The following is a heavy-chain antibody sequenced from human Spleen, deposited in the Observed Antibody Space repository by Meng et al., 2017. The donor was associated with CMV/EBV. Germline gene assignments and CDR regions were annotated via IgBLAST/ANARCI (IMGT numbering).Heavy chain of an antibody. V-gene: IGHV3-48*04. Sequence: GESLKISCAASGFTFSSYWMHWVRQAPGKGLEWVAFISHSGSTIYYADSVKGRFTVSRDNARNSLYLQMNSLRAEDSAMYYCTRGGGSAAFWGQGTLVTVSS. J-gene: IGHJ4*02. CDR1: GFTFSSYW. CDR2: ISHSGSTI. D-gene: IGHD2-15*01. CDR3: TRGGGSAAF.